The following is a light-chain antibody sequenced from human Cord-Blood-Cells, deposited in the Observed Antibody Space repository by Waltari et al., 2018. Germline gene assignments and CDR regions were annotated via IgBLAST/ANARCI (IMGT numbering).Light chain of an antibody. CDR3: QQYYSTPHT. CDR2: WAS. CDR1: PRVLYRSNNKNY. J-gene: IGKJ2*01. Sequence: DIVMTQSPDSLAASLGERATINCKSSPRVLYRSNNKNYLAWYQQKPGQPPKLLIYWASTRESGVPDRFSGSGSGTDVTLPISSLQAEDVAVYYCQQYYSTPHTFGQGTKLEIK. V-gene: IGKV4-1*01.